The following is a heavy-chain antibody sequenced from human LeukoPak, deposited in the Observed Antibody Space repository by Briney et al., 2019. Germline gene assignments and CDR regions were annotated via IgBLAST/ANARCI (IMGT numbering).Heavy chain of an antibody. CDR1: GGSISSYY. Sequence: SETLSLTCTVSGGSISSYYWSWIRQPPGKGLEWIGYIYYSGSTNYNPSLKSRVTISVDTSKNQFSLKLSSVTAADTAVYYCGRAPVTTMDYWGQGTLVTVSS. D-gene: IGHD4-17*01. V-gene: IGHV4-59*08. J-gene: IGHJ4*02. CDR2: IYYSGST. CDR3: GRAPVTTMDY.